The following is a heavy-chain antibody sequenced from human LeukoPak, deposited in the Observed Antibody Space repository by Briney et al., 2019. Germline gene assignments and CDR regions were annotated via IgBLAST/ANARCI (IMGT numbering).Heavy chain of an antibody. CDR2: INPSGGST. CDR3: ARDHCSSTSCYEFDY. J-gene: IGHJ4*02. V-gene: IGHV1-46*01. D-gene: IGHD2-2*01. Sequence: ASVKVSCKASGGTFSSYAISWVRQAPGQGLEWMGIINPSGGSTSYAQKFQGRVTMTRDMSTSTVYMELSSLRSEDTAVYYCARDHCSSTSCYEFDYWGQGTLVTVSS. CDR1: GGTFSSYA.